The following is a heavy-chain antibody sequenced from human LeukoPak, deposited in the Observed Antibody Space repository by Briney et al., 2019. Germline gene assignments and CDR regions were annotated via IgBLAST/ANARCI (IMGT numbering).Heavy chain of an antibody. V-gene: IGHV3-11*01. D-gene: IGHD3-10*01. CDR3: ARDGWFGEYNWFDP. CDR2: ISSSGSTI. Sequence: GGSLRLSCAASGFTLSDYYMSWIRQAPGKGLEWVSYISSSGSTIYYADSVKGRFTISRDNAKNSLYLQMNSLRAEDTAVYYCARDGWFGEYNWFDPWGQGTLVTVSS. J-gene: IGHJ5*02. CDR1: GFTLSDYY.